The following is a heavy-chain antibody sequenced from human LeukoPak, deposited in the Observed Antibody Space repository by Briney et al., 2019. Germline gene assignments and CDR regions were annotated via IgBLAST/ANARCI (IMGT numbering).Heavy chain of an antibody. V-gene: IGHV4-59*08. CDR1: GGSISSYY. Sequence: SETLSLTCTVSGGSISSYYWSWIRQPPWKGLEWIGYIYYSGSTNYNPSLKSRVTISVDTSKNQFSLKLSSVTAADTAVYYCARDNTYYDILTGYSPLGAFDIWGQGTMVTVSS. J-gene: IGHJ3*02. CDR2: IYYSGST. CDR3: ARDNTYYDILTGYSPLGAFDI. D-gene: IGHD3-9*01.